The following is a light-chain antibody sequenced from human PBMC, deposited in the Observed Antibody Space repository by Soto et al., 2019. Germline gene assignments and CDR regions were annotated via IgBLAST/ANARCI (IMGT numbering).Light chain of an antibody. CDR3: QQYGSSPPYT. Sequence: EIVLTQSPGTLSLSPGERATLSCRASQSVSNSYLAWYQQKPGQAPWLLIYGASSRATGIPDRFSGSGSGTDFTLTISRLEPEDFAVYYCQQYGSSPPYTFGQGTKLEIK. J-gene: IGKJ2*01. CDR1: QSVSNSY. CDR2: GAS. V-gene: IGKV3-20*01.